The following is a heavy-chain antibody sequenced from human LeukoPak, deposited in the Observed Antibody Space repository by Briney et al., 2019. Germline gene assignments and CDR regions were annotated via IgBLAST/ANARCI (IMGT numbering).Heavy chain of an antibody. CDR1: GFTFSSYS. J-gene: IGHJ4*02. CDR2: ISSSSSYI. Sequence: PGGSLRLSCAASGFTFSSYSMNWVRQAPGKGLEWVSSISSSSSYIYYADSVKGRFTIPRDNAKNSLYLQMNSLRAEDTAVYYCAREYCSGGSCYSGGSYFDYWGQGTLVTVSS. V-gene: IGHV3-21*01. D-gene: IGHD2-15*01. CDR3: AREYCSGGSCYSGGSYFDY.